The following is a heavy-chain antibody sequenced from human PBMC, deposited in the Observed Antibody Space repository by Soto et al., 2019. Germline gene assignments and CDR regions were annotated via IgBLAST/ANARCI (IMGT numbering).Heavy chain of an antibody. V-gene: IGHV4-59*02. J-gene: IGHJ4*02. CDR2: MYHGGRT. Sequence: SAPLSITCTVSGYSVTNYFWSWMRQPPGKGLEWIGHMYHGGRTNYSPSLKSRVTMSLDSSRNQFSLNLSSVTAADTAVYFCARDPGYCTNGVCPIFDFWGQGLLVTVSS. D-gene: IGHD2-8*01. CDR3: ARDPGYCTNGVCPIFDF. CDR1: GYSVTNYF.